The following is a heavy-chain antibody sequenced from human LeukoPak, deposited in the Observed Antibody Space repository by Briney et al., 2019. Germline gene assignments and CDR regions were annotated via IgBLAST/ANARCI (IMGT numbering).Heavy chain of an antibody. V-gene: IGHV3-23*01. CDR2: ISGPGGNT. Sequence: GGSLRLSCAASGVTFSNYAMSWVRQAPGKGLEWVSAISGPGGNTYHADSVKGRFTISRDISKNTLYLQMNSLRAEDTAVYYCAKVPSTYDFWSGFSDRYFDYWGQGTLVTVSS. J-gene: IGHJ4*02. CDR1: GVTFSNYA. D-gene: IGHD3-3*01. CDR3: AKVPSTYDFWSGFSDRYFDY.